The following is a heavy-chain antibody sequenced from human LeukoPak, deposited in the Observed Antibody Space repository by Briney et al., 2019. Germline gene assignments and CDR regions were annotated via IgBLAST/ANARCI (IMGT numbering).Heavy chain of an antibody. Sequence: PGGSLRLPCAASGFTFSSYGMHWVRQAPGKGLEWVAVISYDGSNKYYADSVKGRFTISRDNSKNTLYLQMNSLRAEDTAVYYCAKDGDYGDYYFDYWGQGTLVTVSS. V-gene: IGHV3-30*18. J-gene: IGHJ4*02. CDR1: GFTFSSYG. D-gene: IGHD4-17*01. CDR3: AKDGDYGDYYFDY. CDR2: ISYDGSNK.